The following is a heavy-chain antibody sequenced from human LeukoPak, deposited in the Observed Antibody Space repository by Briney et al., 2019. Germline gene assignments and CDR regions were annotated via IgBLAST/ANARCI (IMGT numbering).Heavy chain of an antibody. CDR3: ASTISTFWSGSNDAFDI. CDR1: GYTFTGYY. J-gene: IGHJ3*02. CDR2: INPNSGGT. Sequence: AASVKVSCKASGYTFTGYYMHWMRQAPGQGLEWMGWINPNSGGTNYAQKFQGRVTMTRDTSISTAYMELSRLRSDDTAVYYCASTISTFWSGSNDAFDIWGQGTMVTVSS. V-gene: IGHV1-2*02. D-gene: IGHD3-3*01.